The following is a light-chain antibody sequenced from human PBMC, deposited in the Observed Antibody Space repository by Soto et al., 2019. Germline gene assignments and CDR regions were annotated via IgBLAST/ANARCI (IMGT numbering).Light chain of an antibody. V-gene: IGKV3D-20*02. Sequence: EIVLTQSPGTLSLSPGKRATLSCRASQSISSSYLAWYQQKPGQAPRLLIYGASSRATGIPDRFSGSGSGTDFTLTISRLEPEDFALYYCQQRSNWPITFGQGTKVDIK. CDR3: QQRSNWPIT. CDR2: GAS. CDR1: QSISSSY. J-gene: IGKJ1*01.